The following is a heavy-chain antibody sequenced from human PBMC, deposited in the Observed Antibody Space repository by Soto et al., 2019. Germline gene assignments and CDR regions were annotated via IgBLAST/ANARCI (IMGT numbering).Heavy chain of an antibody. CDR3: ARIAADGAIDY. CDR1: GGSISSSNYY. Sequence: QVQLQESGPGLVKPSQTLSLTCTVSGGSISSSNYYWSWIRQHPGKGLEWIGYIYYSGSTYYNPSLKSRDTLSVXTSKNQFPLKLSSVTAADTAVYYCARIAADGAIDYWGQGTLVTVSS. D-gene: IGHD6-13*01. J-gene: IGHJ4*02. V-gene: IGHV4-31*03. CDR2: IYYSGST.